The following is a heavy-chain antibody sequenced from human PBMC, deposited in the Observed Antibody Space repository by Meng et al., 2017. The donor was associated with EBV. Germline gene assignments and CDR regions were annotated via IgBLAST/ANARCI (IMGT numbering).Heavy chain of an antibody. CDR2: IRSHSDDGPI. CDR3: TTDEGGSRF. V-gene: IGHV3-15*01. D-gene: IGHD3-10*01. CDR1: EFTFTYAW. J-gene: IGHJ4*02. Sequence: EVHLVESGGGLVKPGGSLRLSCAASEFTFTYAWMNWVRQAPGKGLEWVGRIRSHSDDGPIDYAAPVKGRFSISRDDSKHMLYLQMNSLKIEDTAMYYCTTDEGGSRFWGQGPLVTVSS.